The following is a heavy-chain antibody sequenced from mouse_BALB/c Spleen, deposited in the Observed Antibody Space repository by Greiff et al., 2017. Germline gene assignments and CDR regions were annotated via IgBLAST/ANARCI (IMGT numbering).Heavy chain of an antibody. CDR3: ARGPDGYYGGFAY. V-gene: IGHV5-6-5*01. CDR2: ISSGGST. D-gene: IGHD2-3*01. CDR1: GFTFSSYA. J-gene: IGHJ3*01. Sequence: DVKLVESGGGLVKPGGSLKLSCAASGFTFSSYAMSWVRQTPEKRLEWVASISSGGSTYYPDSVKGRFTISRDNARNILYLQMSSLRSEDTAMYYCARGPDGYYGGFAYWGQGTLVTVSA.